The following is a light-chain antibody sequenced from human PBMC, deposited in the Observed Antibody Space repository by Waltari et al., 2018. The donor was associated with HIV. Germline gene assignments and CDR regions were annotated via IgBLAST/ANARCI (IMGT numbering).Light chain of an antibody. V-gene: IGLV4-69*01. CDR2: LNSDGNH. J-gene: IGLJ2*01. CDR3: QTWGTGFVV. CDR1: SGHSTYA. Sequence: QVVLTQSPSASASLGASVKLTCTLSSGHSTYAVAWHQQQPEKGPRYLIKLNSDGNHYKGDGVPDRFSASSSGAERYLTISSIQCEDEAYYYCQTWGTGFVVFGGGTKLTVL.